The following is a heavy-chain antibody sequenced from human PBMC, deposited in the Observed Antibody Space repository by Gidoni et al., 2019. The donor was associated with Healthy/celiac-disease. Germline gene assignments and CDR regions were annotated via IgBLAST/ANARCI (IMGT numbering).Heavy chain of an antibody. D-gene: IGHD3-22*01. V-gene: IGHV3-9*01. CDR1: GFTFDDYA. J-gene: IGHJ4*02. CDR3: AAHYYDSSGYYYSPGGYFDY. Sequence: EVQLVESGGGLVQPGRSLRLSCAASGFTFDDYAMLWVRQAPGKGLGWVSGISWNSGSIGYADSVKGRFTISRDNAKNSLYLQMNSLRAEDTALYYCAAHYYDSSGYYYSPGGYFDYWCQGTLVTVSS. CDR2: ISWNSGSI.